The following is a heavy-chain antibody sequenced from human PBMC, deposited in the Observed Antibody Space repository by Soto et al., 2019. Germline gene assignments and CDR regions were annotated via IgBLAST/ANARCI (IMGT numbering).Heavy chain of an antibody. CDR2: VCYSGGS. CDR1: GGPITSCGYH. Sequence: QVHLQESGPGLVKSSQTLSLTCTVSGGPITSCGYHWPWIRQHPGKGLEWVGYVCYSGGSYYNTSLASRVTMAVDTPENQVSLRLRSVTGADTAVYYCARVCYCARAVLSPCCSNDQYLMDVWGQGTTVTVSS. V-gene: IGHV4-31*03. CDR3: ARVCYCARAVLSPCCSNDQYLMDV. D-gene: IGHD2-8*01. J-gene: IGHJ6*02.